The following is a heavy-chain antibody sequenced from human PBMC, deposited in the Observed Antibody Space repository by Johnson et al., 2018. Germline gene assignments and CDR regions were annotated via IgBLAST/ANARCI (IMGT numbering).Heavy chain of an antibody. D-gene: IGHD3-10*01. CDR2: ISWNSGSI. Sequence: EVQLLESGGGLVQPGRSLRLSCAASGFTFDDYAMHWVRRAPGKGLEWISVISWNSGSITYADSVKGRFTISRDNSKNSLYLQMHRLRTEDTALYYCAKSVVRGGSYYYYMDVWGKGTTVTVSS. V-gene: IGHV3-9*01. CDR3: AKSVVRGGSYYYYMDV. CDR1: GFTFDDYA. J-gene: IGHJ6*03.